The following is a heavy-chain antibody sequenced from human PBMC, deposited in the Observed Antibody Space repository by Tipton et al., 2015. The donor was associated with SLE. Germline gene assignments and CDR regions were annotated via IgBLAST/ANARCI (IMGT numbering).Heavy chain of an antibody. Sequence: TLSLTCTVSGGSITSHYWTWIRQSPGKEFEWLAYVSYTGSATYNPSLRSRVSISLDTSENQFSLRVTSVTAADSAVYYCARHWGLSEPVDYWGQGTLVTVSS. CDR2: VSYTGSA. CDR3: ARHWGLSEPVDY. CDR1: GGSITSHY. J-gene: IGHJ4*02. V-gene: IGHV4-59*08. D-gene: IGHD3-16*01.